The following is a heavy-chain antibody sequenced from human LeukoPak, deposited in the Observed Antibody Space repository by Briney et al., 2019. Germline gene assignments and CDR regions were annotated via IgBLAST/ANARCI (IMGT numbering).Heavy chain of an antibody. CDR2: INHSGGT. J-gene: IGHJ4*02. Sequence: SETLCLTCAVYGGSFSGYDWSWIRQPPGKGLEWIGEINHSGGTNNNPSLKSRVTISADTSKNQFSLKLRSVTAADTAAYYCARGGYRYGYFHYRGQGTLVTVSS. D-gene: IGHD5-18*01. V-gene: IGHV4-34*01. CDR3: ARGGYRYGYFHY. CDR1: GGSFSGYD.